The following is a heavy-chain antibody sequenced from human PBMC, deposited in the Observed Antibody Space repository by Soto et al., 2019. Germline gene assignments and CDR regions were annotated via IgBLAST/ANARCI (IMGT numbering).Heavy chain of an antibody. CDR3: AKDVGSSGWYDGFDS. Sequence: EVQLVESGGGLVQPGRSLRLSCAASGFSFGDYAMQWVRQVPGKGLEWVSSISWNGESIGYAASVKGRFTISRDNGKKSVYLQMNSRRGEDTALYYCAKDVGSSGWYDGFDSWGQGTLVTVS. CDR2: ISWNGESI. J-gene: IGHJ4*02. V-gene: IGHV3-9*01. CDR1: GFSFGDYA. D-gene: IGHD6-19*01.